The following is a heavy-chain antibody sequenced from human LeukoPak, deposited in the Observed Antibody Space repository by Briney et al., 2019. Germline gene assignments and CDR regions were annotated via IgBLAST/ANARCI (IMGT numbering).Heavy chain of an antibody. CDR2: IYHSGST. CDR3: ASVPDYDILTGYSPYYFDY. D-gene: IGHD3-9*01. CDR1: GGSISSSNW. J-gene: IGHJ4*02. V-gene: IGHV4-4*02. Sequence: SGTLSLTCAVSGGSISSSNWWSWVRQPSGKGLEWIGEIYHSGSTNYNPSLKSRVTISVDKSKNQFSLKLSSVTAADTAVYYCASVPDYDILTGYSPYYFDYWGQGTLVTVSS.